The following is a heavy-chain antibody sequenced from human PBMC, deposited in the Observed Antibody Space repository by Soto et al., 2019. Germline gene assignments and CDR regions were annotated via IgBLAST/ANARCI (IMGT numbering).Heavy chain of an antibody. CDR1: GCIFSSYA. V-gene: IGHV1-69*13. Sequence: ASVTVSCKDSGCIFSSYAISWVRQAPGQGLEWMGGIIPIFGTANYAQKFQGRVTITADESTSTAYMELSSLRSEDTAVYYCARPLQLYYYGMDVWGQGTKVTVSS. CDR3: ARPLQLYYYGMDV. CDR2: IIPIFGTA. J-gene: IGHJ6*01. D-gene: IGHD1-1*01.